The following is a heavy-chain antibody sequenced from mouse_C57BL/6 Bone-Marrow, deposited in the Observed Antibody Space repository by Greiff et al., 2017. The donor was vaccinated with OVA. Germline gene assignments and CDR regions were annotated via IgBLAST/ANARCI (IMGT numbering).Heavy chain of an antibody. V-gene: IGHV1-81*01. Sequence: VKLQESGAELARPGASVKLSCKASGYTFTSYGISWVKQRTGQGLEWIGEIYPRSGNTYYNEKFKGKATLTADKSSSTAYMELRSLTSEDSAVYFCARGDYYGSSYDYWGQGTTLTVSS. D-gene: IGHD1-1*01. CDR2: IYPRSGNT. CDR1: GYTFTSYG. J-gene: IGHJ2*01. CDR3: ARGDYYGSSYDY.